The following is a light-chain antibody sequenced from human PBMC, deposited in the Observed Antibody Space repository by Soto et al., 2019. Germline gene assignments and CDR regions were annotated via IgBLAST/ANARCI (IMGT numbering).Light chain of an antibody. CDR1: SSNIGAGYD. Sequence: QLVLTQPPSVSGAPGQRVTISCTGSSSNIGAGYDVHWYQQLPGTAPKLLIYGNSNRPSGVPDRFSGSKSGISASLAITGLQAEDEADYYCQSYDSSLREVFGGGTKLTVL. CDR3: QSYDSSLREV. J-gene: IGLJ2*01. CDR2: GNS. V-gene: IGLV1-40*01.